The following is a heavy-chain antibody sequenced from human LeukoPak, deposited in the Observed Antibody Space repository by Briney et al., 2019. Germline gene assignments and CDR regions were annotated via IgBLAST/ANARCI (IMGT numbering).Heavy chain of an antibody. CDR3: ARQTGSGLFILP. V-gene: IGHV4-61*02. CDR1: GGSISSGSYY. J-gene: IGHJ4*02. D-gene: IGHD3/OR15-3a*01. Sequence: SETLSLTCTVSGGSISSGSYYWSWIRQPAGKGLEWIGRIYTSGSTNYNPSLKSRVTISVDTSKNQFSLRLTSVTAADTAVYYCARQTGSGLFILPGGQGTLVTVSS. CDR2: IYTSGST.